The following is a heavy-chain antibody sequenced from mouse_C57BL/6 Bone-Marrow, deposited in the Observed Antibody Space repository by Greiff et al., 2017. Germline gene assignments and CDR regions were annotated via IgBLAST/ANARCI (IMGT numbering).Heavy chain of an antibody. CDR1: GYTFTSYW. J-gene: IGHJ2*01. CDR3: ARRGEQLSFDY. CDR2: IHPNSGST. Sequence: VQLQQPGAELVKPGASVKLSCKASGYTFTSYWMHWVKQRPGQGLEWIGMIHPNSGSTNYNEKFKSKATLTVDKSSSTAYMQLSSLTSEDSAVYYGARRGEQLSFDYWGQGTTLTVSS. D-gene: IGHD3-2*02. V-gene: IGHV1-64*01.